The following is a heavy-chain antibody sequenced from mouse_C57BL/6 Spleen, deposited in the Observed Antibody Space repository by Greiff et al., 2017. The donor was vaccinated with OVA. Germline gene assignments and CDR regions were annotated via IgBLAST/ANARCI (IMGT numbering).Heavy chain of an antibody. CDR2: ISNLAYSI. CDR1: GFTFSDYG. CDR3: ARAQPWYFDV. J-gene: IGHJ1*03. V-gene: IGHV5-15*01. D-gene: IGHD6-1*01. Sequence: EVKLVESGGGLVQPGGSLKLSCAASGFTFSDYGMAWVRQAPRKGPEWVAFISNLAYSIYYADTVTGRFTISRENAKNTLYLEMSSLWSEDTAMYYCARAQPWYFDVWGTGTTVTVSS.